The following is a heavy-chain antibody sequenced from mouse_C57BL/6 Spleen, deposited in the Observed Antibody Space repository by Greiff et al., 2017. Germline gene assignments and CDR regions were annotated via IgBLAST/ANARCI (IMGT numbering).Heavy chain of an antibody. CDR2: IDPENGDT. CDR3: TTSYYSNYGDAMDY. CDR1: GFNIKDDY. Sequence: DVQLQESGAELVRPGASVKLSCTASGFNIKDDYMHWVKQRPEQGLEWIGWIDPENGDTEYASKFQGKATITADTSSNTAYLQLSSLTSEDTAVYYCTTSYYSNYGDAMDYWGQGTSVTVSS. V-gene: IGHV14-4*01. J-gene: IGHJ4*01. D-gene: IGHD2-5*01.